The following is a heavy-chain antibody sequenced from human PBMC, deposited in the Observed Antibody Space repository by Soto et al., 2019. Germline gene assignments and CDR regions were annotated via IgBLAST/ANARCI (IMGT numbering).Heavy chain of an antibody. J-gene: IGHJ4*02. D-gene: IGHD6-19*01. CDR1: GFTFSSYV. Sequence: PGGSLRLSCAASGFTFSSYVMHWVRQAPGKGLEWVAVISYDGSNKYYADSVKGRFTISRDNSKNTLYLQMNSLRAEDTAVYYCAKDPRSGWLKGPFDYWGQGTLVTVSS. V-gene: IGHV3-30*18. CDR3: AKDPRSGWLKGPFDY. CDR2: ISYDGSNK.